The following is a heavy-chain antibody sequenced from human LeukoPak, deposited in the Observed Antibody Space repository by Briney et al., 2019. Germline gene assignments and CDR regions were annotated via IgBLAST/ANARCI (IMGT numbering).Heavy chain of an antibody. Sequence: SETLSLTCTVSGGSISSYYWSWIRQPPGKGLEWIGYIYYSGSTNYNPSLKSRVTISVDTSKNQFSLKLSSVTAADTAVYYCARSKGGRTTVTYFDYWGQGTLVTVSS. CDR1: GGSISSYY. CDR2: IYYSGST. D-gene: IGHD4-17*01. V-gene: IGHV4-59*08. CDR3: ARSKGGRTTVTYFDY. J-gene: IGHJ4*02.